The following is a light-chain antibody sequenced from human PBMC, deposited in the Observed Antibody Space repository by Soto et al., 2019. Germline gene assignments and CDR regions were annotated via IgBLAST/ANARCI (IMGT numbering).Light chain of an antibody. CDR1: QSISSN. CDR3: QQYNSWRT. J-gene: IGKJ2*01. CDR2: GAS. V-gene: IGKV3-15*01. Sequence: EIVMTQSPATLSVSPGERATLSCRASQSISSNLAWYQHKPGQAPRLLIYGASTRATGIPARFSGSGSGTEFTLTISRLQSEDFAVYYCQQYNSWRTFGQGTKLEIK.